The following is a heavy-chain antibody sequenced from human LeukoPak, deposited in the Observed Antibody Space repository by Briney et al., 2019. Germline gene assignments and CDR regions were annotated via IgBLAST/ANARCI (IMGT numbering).Heavy chain of an antibody. Sequence: SVKVSCKASGGTFSSYAISWVRQAPGQGLEWMGGIIPIFGTANYAQKFQARVTITADESTSTAYMELSSLRSEDTAVYYCASPSRRDIVVVPAAIRSYYYYMDVWGKGTTVTVSS. D-gene: IGHD2-2*02. CDR1: GGTFSSYA. V-gene: IGHV1-69*13. CDR3: ASPSRRDIVVVPAAIRSYYYYMDV. CDR2: IIPIFGTA. J-gene: IGHJ6*03.